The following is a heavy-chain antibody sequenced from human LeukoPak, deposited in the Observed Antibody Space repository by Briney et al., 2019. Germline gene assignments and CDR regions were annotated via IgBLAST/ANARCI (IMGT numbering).Heavy chain of an antibody. CDR3: ARDVVVTAVYASDI. CDR2: IYYSGST. CDR1: GGSISSYY. J-gene: IGHJ3*02. V-gene: IGHV4-59*01. D-gene: IGHD2-21*02. Sequence: SETLSLTCTVSGGSISSYYWSWIRQPPGMGLEWIGYIYYSGSTNYNPSLKSRVTISVDTSKNQFSLKLSSVTAADTAVYYCARDVVVTAVYASDIWGQGTMVTVSS.